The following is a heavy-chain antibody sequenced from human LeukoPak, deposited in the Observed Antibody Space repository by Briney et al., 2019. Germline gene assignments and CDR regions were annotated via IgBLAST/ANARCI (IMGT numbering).Heavy chain of an antibody. Sequence: PSETLSLTCTVSGGSISSSSYYWGWIRQPPGKGLEWIGSIHHTGSTYYNPSLKSRVTISVDTSKNQLSLKLSSVTAADTAVYYCARVRGSTSSNWFDPWGQGTLVTVSS. D-gene: IGHD2-2*01. J-gene: IGHJ5*02. CDR3: ARVRGSTSSNWFDP. V-gene: IGHV4-39*07. CDR1: GGSISSSSYY. CDR2: IHHTGST.